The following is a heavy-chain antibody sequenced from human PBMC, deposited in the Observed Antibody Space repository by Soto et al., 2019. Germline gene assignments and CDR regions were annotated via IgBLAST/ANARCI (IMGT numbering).Heavy chain of an antibody. J-gene: IGHJ3*02. CDR1: GGTFSSYA. CDR2: IIPIFGTA. Sequence: ASVKVSCKASGGTFSSYAISWVRQAPGQGLEWMGGIIPIFGTANYAQKFQGRVTITADESTSTAYMELSSLRSEDTAVYYCARDLGAIAAQSDIWGQGTMVTVSS. V-gene: IGHV1-69*13. CDR3: ARDLGAIAAQSDI. D-gene: IGHD6-13*01.